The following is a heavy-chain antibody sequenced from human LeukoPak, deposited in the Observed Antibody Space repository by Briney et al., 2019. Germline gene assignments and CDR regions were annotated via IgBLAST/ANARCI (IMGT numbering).Heavy chain of an antibody. CDR3: ATNPVNYGSRSYPDC. D-gene: IGHD3-10*01. CDR2: IYYSGST. Sequence: PSQTLSLTCTVSGGSISSGDYYWSWIRQPPGKGLEWIGFIYYSGSTYYNPSLKSRITISVDTSKNQFSLKLSSVTAADTAVYYCATNPVNYGSRSYPDCWGQGTLVTVSS. CDR1: GGSISSGDYY. J-gene: IGHJ4*02. V-gene: IGHV4-30-4*01.